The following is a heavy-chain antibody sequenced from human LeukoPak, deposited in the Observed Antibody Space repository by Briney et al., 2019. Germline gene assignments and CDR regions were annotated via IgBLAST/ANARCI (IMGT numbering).Heavy chain of an antibody. CDR2: IYTSGST. V-gene: IGHV4-4*07. CDR1: GGSISSYY. CDR3: ARDRPDYSNYYYYYYMDV. Sequence: SETLSLTCTVSGGSISSYYWSWIRQPAGKGLEWIGRIYTSGSTNYNPSLKSRVTISVDTSKNQFSLKLSSVTAADTAVYYCARDRPDYSNYYYYYYMDVWGKGTTVTVSS. D-gene: IGHD4-11*01. J-gene: IGHJ6*03.